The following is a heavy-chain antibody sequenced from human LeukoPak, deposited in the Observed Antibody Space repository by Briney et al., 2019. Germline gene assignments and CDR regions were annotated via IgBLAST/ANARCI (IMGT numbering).Heavy chain of an antibody. CDR3: ARRYDNSGSDAFDI. Sequence: SETLSLTCTVSGGSISSYYWSWIRQPPGKGLEWIGYIYYSGSTNYNPSLKSRVTISVDTSKNQFSLKLSSVTAADTAVYYCARRYDNSGSDAFDIWGQGTMVTVSS. D-gene: IGHD3-22*01. CDR1: GGSISSYY. J-gene: IGHJ3*02. CDR2: IYYSGST. V-gene: IGHV4-59*08.